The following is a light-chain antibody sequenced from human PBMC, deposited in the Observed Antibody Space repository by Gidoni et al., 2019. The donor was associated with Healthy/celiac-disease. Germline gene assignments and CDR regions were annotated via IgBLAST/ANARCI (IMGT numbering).Light chain of an antibody. CDR2: AAP. CDR1: QSISSY. V-gene: IGKV1-39*01. J-gene: IGKJ1*01. CDR3: QQSYSTPWT. Sequence: DIQMTKSPSSLSASVGDRVTITCRASQSISSYLNWYQQKPGKAPKLLIYAAPSLQSGVPSRFSGSGSGTDFTLTISSLQPEDFATYYCQQSYSTPWTFGQGTKVEIK.